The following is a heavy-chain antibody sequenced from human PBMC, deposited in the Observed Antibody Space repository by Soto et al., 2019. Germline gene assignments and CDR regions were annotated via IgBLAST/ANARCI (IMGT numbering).Heavy chain of an antibody. CDR1: GYTFTSYG. J-gene: IGHJ4*02. V-gene: IGHV1-18*01. CDR2: ISAYNANT. Sequence: QIQLVQSGAEVKKPGASVKVSCKASGYTFTSYGISWVRQAPGQGLEWMGWISAYNANTNYAQKLQGRVTMTTDTSTNTAYMERMSLRSYDTAVYYCERDQVGATGQYWGQGTLVTVSS. D-gene: IGHD1-26*01. CDR3: ERDQVGATGQY.